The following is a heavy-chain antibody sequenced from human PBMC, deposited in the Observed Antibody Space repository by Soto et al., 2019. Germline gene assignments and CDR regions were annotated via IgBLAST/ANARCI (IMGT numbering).Heavy chain of an antibody. J-gene: IGHJ5*02. D-gene: IGHD5-12*01. V-gene: IGHV4-59*01. CDR2: IYYSGST. Sequence: PSETLSLTCTVSGDSISSYYCTWIRQPPGKGLEWIGYIYYSGSTNYNPSLKSRVTISVDTSKNQFSLKLTSVTAADTAVYYCARGVATIGPWGQGTLVTVSS. CDR1: GDSISSYY. CDR3: ARGVATIGP.